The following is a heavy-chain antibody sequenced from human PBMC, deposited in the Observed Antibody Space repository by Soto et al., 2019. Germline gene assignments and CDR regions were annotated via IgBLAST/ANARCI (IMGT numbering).Heavy chain of an antibody. D-gene: IGHD6-13*01. CDR3: ARGLYSRSWYQCFDY. Sequence: SETLSLTCAVSGGSISSSNWCSWVRQPPGKGLEWIGEIYHSGSTNYNPSLKSRVTISVDKSKNQFSLKLSSVTAADTAVYYCARGLYSRSWYQCFDYWGQGTLVTVSS. V-gene: IGHV4-4*02. CDR2: IYHSGST. CDR1: GGSISSSNW. J-gene: IGHJ4*02.